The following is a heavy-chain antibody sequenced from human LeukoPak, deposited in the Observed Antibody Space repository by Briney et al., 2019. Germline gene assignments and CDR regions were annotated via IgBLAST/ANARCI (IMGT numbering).Heavy chain of an antibody. CDR3: ATVAVIRGVTYFDY. CDR1: GFTFSTNW. V-gene: IGHV3-7*05. Sequence: PGGSLRLSCAASGFTFSTNWMSWVRQSPGKGLEWVANINLDGGEKHYVDSVKGRFTISRDNAKNSLYLQMSSLRAEDTAVYYCATVAVIRGVTYFDYWGQGTLVTVSS. D-gene: IGHD3-10*01. CDR2: INLDGGEK. J-gene: IGHJ4*02.